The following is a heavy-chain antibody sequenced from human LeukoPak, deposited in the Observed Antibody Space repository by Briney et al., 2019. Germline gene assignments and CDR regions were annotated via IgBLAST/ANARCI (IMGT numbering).Heavy chain of an antibody. Sequence: ASVKVSCKAPGYTFTGYYMHWVRQAPGQGLEWMGWINPNSGGTNYAQKFQGRVTMTRDTSISTAYMELSRLRSDDTAVYYCAMPLAAAGSIEVPGYWGQGTLVTVSS. CDR2: INPNSGGT. CDR1: GYTFTGYY. J-gene: IGHJ4*02. V-gene: IGHV1-2*02. CDR3: AMPLAAAGSIEVPGY. D-gene: IGHD6-13*01.